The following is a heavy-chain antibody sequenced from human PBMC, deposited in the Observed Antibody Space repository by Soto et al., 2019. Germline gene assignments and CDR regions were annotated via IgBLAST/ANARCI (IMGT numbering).Heavy chain of an antibody. D-gene: IGHD3-10*01. Sequence: QITLKESGPTLVRPTQTLTLTCTFSGFSLTTSGVGVGWIRQPPGKALEWLAVIYWDDDKRYSSSLKSRLTITTDTSKNQVVLTMTTMDPVDTATYYCAHHPYYGLGSYSFDYWGQGTLVTVSS. V-gene: IGHV2-5*02. CDR2: IYWDDDK. CDR1: GFSLTTSGVG. J-gene: IGHJ4*02. CDR3: AHHPYYGLGSYSFDY.